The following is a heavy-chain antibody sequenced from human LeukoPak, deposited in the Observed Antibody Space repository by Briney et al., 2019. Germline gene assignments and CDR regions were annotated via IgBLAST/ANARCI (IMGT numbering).Heavy chain of an antibody. J-gene: IGHJ5*02. CDR2: IRGSGGTT. Sequence: PGGSLRLSCAASGFTFSNYAMSWVRQAPGKGLEWFSGIRGSGGTTDYADSVKGRFTISRENSKNTLYLQMNSLRAEDTAVYYCAKDPHYDSSGYSFDPWGQGTLVTVSS. CDR3: AKDPHYDSSGYSFDP. V-gene: IGHV3-23*01. D-gene: IGHD3-22*01. CDR1: GFTFSNYA.